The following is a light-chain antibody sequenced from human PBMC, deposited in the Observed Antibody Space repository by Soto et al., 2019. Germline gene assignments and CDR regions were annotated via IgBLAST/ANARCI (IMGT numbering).Light chain of an antibody. V-gene: IGLV2-14*01. CDR1: SRDVGGYNY. CDR3: SSYTSSSTYV. Sequence: QSALTQPASVSGSPGQPLTISCNGTSRDVGGYNYVSWYQQHPGKAPKLMIYEVSNRPSGVSNRFSGSKSGNTASLTFSGLQAEDEADYYCSSYTSSSTYVFGTGTKVTVL. CDR2: EVS. J-gene: IGLJ1*01.